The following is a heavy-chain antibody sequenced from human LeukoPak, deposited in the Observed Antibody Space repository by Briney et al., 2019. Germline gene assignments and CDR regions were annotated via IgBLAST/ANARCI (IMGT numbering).Heavy chain of an antibody. J-gene: IGHJ3*02. CDR1: GGSISSYY. Sequence: SETLSLTCTVSGGSISSYYWSWIRQPPGKGLEWIGYIYYSGSTYYNPSLKSRVTISVDTSKNQFSLKLSSVTAADTAVYYCARVPGSSWYDDDAFDTWGQGTMVTVSS. CDR2: IYYSGST. CDR3: ARVPGSSWYDDDAFDT. D-gene: IGHD6-13*01. V-gene: IGHV4-59*08.